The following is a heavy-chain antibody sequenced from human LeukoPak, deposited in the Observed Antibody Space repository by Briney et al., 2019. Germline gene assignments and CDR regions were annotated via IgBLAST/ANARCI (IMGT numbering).Heavy chain of an antibody. D-gene: IGHD3-10*01. CDR3: ARDAPYYYGSGSYHQYYYYYYMGI. CDR2: ISRNGGST. CDR1: GFTFSSYA. Sequence: GGSLRLSCAAAGFTFSSYAMHWVRQAPGKGLEYVSAISRNGGSTYYANSVKGRFTISRDNSKNTLHLQMGSLRVEDMAVYYCARDAPYYYGSGSYHQYYYYYYMGIWGEGTTGTVSS. V-gene: IGHV3-64*01. J-gene: IGHJ6*03.